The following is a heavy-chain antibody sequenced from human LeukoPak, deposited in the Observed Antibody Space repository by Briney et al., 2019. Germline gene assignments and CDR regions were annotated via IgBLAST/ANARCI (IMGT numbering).Heavy chain of an antibody. J-gene: IGHJ6*02. V-gene: IGHV4-61*02. CDR1: GGSISSGSYY. D-gene: IGHD5-12*01. CDR3: ARGGGYSGYDLDYYYGMDV. Sequence: PSETLSLTCTVSGGSISSGSYYWSWVRQPAGKGLEWIGRIYSSGSTNYNPSLKSRVTISVDTSKNQFSLNLTSVTAADTAVYYCARGGGYSGYDLDYYYGMDVWGQGTTVTVSS. CDR2: IYSSGST.